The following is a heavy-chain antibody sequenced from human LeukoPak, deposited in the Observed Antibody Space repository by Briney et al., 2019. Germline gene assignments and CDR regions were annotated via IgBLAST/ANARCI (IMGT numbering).Heavy chain of an antibody. CDR2: MNPGSGNT. V-gene: IGHV1-8*01. D-gene: IGHD3-10*01. CDR1: GYTFTSYD. J-gene: IGHJ4*02. CDR3: ARKFYGSGSSMPFDY. Sequence: ASVKVSCKASGYTFTSYDINWVRQATGQGPEWMGWMNPGSGNTGYAQGFQGRVTMTRDTSTNTAYLELSSLGSEDTAVYYCARKFYGSGSSMPFDYWGQGTLVTVSS.